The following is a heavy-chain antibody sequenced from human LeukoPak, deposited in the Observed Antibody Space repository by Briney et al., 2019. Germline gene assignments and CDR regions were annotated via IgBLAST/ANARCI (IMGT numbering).Heavy chain of an antibody. Sequence: ASVTVSCKASGYTFTGYYMHWVRQPPGQGLEYMGLSNPNSGDTNHAQNFQGRVTLTRDKSISTAYMELSSLRSDDSALYYCAGEYCSGGTCRQGFDYWGPGTLVTVSS. CDR3: AGEYCSGGTCRQGFDY. CDR1: GYTFTGYY. J-gene: IGHJ4*02. CDR2: SNPNSGDT. V-gene: IGHV1-2*02. D-gene: IGHD2-15*01.